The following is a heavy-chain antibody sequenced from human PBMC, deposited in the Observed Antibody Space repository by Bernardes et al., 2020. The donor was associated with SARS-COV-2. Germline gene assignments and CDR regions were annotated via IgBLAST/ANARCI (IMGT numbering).Heavy chain of an antibody. CDR3: ARDGMGYWPIVVVTAIHDAFDI. J-gene: IGHJ3*02. D-gene: IGHD2-21*02. V-gene: IGHV3-30-3*01. CDR2: ISYDGSNK. Sequence: GGSLRLSCAASGFTFSSYAMHWVRQAPGKGLEWVAVISYDGSNKYYADSVKGRFTISRDNSKNTLYLQMNSLRAEDTAVYYCARDGMGYWPIVVVTAIHDAFDIWGQGTMVTVSS. CDR1: GFTFSSYA.